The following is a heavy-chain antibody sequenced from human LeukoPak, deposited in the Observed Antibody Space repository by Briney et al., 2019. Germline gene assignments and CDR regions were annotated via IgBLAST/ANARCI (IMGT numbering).Heavy chain of an antibody. CDR1: GFTFSSYA. J-gene: IGHJ5*02. Sequence: PGRSLRLSCAASGFTFSSYAMHWVRQAPGKGLEWVAVISYDGSNKYYADSVKGRFTISRDNAKNTLYLQMNSLRDEDTAVYYCARRVDATRWFDPWGQGTLVTVSS. D-gene: IGHD2-15*01. CDR2: ISYDGSNK. CDR3: ARRVDATRWFDP. V-gene: IGHV3-30-3*01.